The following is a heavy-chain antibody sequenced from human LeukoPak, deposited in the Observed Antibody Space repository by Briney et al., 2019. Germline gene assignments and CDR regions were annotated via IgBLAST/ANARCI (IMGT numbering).Heavy chain of an antibody. V-gene: IGHV3-7*01. CDR2: IKQDGSEK. CDR1: GFTFSRYW. CDR3: ARTRDNYYYMDV. Sequence: PGGSLRLSCAASGFTFSRYWMSWVRQAPGKGLEWVANIKQDGSEKYYVDSVKGRFTISRDNAKNSLYLQMNSLRAEDTAVYYCARTRDNYYYMDVWGKGTTVTDSS. J-gene: IGHJ6*03. D-gene: IGHD2-2*01.